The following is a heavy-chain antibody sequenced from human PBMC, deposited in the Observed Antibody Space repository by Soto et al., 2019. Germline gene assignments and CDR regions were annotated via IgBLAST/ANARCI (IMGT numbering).Heavy chain of an antibody. Sequence: PSETLSLTXAVYGGSFSGYYWSWIRQPPGKGLEWIGEINHSGSTNYNPSLKSRVTISVDTSKNQFSLKLSSVTAEDTAVYYCARCASGSSWYPTDYMDVWGKGTTVTVSS. D-gene: IGHD6-13*01. CDR2: INHSGST. CDR1: GGSFSGYY. J-gene: IGHJ6*03. V-gene: IGHV4-34*01. CDR3: ARCASGSSWYPTDYMDV.